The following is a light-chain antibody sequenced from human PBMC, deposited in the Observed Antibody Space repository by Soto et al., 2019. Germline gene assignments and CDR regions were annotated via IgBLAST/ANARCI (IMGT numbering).Light chain of an antibody. CDR1: SSDVGGYNY. V-gene: IGLV2-14*01. Sequence: LTQPASVSGSPGQSITISCTGTSSDVGGYNYVSWYQQHPGKAPKLMIYEVSNRPSGVSNRFSGSKSGNTASLTISGLQAEDEADYYCSSYTSSSTLVFGGGTQLTVL. J-gene: IGLJ2*01. CDR3: SSYTSSSTLV. CDR2: EVS.